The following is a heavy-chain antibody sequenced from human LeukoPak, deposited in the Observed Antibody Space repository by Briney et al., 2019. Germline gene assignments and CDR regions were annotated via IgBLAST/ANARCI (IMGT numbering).Heavy chain of an antibody. V-gene: IGHV3-11*04. D-gene: IGHD3-9*01. J-gene: IGHJ4*02. CDR1: GFTFSDYY. CDR2: ISSSGSNI. CDR3: ANGPHYNILTGFYKVRSHLDY. Sequence: PGGPLRLSCAASGFTFSDYYMSWIRQAPGQGLEWVSYISSSGSNIYYADSVKGRFTISRDNAKNSLYLQMNSLRAEDTAVYYCANGPHYNILTGFYKVRSHLDYWGQGTLVTVSS.